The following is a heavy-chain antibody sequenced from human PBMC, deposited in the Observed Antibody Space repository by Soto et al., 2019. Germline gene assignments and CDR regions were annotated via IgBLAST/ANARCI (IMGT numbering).Heavy chain of an antibody. J-gene: IGHJ4*02. CDR1: GGSISSSSYY. Sequence: SETLSLTCTVSGGSISSSSYYWGWIRQPPGKGLEWIGSIYYSGSTYYNPSLKSRVTISVDTSKNQFSLKLSSVTAADTAVYYCARLDESYDSSGYYSYYFDYWGQGTLVTVSS. V-gene: IGHV4-39*01. CDR2: IYYSGST. CDR3: ARLDESYDSSGYYSYYFDY. D-gene: IGHD3-22*01.